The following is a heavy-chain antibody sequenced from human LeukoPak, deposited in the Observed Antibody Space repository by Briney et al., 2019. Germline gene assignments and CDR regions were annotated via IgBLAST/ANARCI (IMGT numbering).Heavy chain of an antibody. V-gene: IGHV3-30-3*01. D-gene: IGHD3-9*01. J-gene: IGHJ3*02. CDR3: ARAATGAFDI. CDR1: GLPSRGIA. Sequence: GGPLGLSFEASGLPSRGIAMNGAGRPQARGREWVAVISYDGSNKYYADSVKGRFTISRDNSKNTLYLQMNSLRAEDTAVYYCARAATGAFDIWGQGTMVTVSS. CDR2: ISYDGSNK.